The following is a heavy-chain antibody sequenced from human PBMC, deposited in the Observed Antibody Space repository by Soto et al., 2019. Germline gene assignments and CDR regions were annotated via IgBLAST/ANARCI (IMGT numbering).Heavy chain of an antibody. D-gene: IGHD5-12*01. J-gene: IGHJ5*02. Sequence: SETLSLTCTVSGGSVRSSSYDWSWIRQPPGKGLEWIGCIYYSGSTYYNPSLKSRVTISVDTSKNQFSLKLSSVTAADTAVYYCARKYSGYEENWFDPWGQGTLVTVSS. CDR1: GGSVRSSSYD. CDR3: ARKYSGYEENWFDP. CDR2: IYYSGST. V-gene: IGHV4-39*01.